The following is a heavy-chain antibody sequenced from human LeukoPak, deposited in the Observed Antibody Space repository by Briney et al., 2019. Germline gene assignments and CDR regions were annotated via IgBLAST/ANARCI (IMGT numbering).Heavy chain of an antibody. CDR3: AKEGDYYGSGSYYAY. V-gene: IGHV3-23*01. J-gene: IGHJ4*02. Sequence: GGTLRLSCAASGFTFSSYGMSWVRQAPGKGLEWVSAISGSGGSTYYADSVKGRFTISRDNSKNTLYLQMNSLRAEDTAVYYCAKEGDYYGSGSYYAYWGQGTLVTVSS. CDR2: ISGSGGST. D-gene: IGHD3-10*01. CDR1: GFTFSSYG.